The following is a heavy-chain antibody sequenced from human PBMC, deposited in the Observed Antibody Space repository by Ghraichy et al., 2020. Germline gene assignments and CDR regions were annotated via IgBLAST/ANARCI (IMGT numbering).Heavy chain of an antibody. V-gene: IGHV3-74*01. CDR1: GFTFSSYL. CDR3: VRDRDGYNF. CDR2: IERDGSSA. J-gene: IGHJ4*02. Sequence: GGSLRLSCAASGFTFSSYLMHRVRQVPGKGLVWVSRIERDGSSASYADSAKGRFTISRDNAKQTLYLQMNSLRAEDTAVYYCVRDRDGYNFWGQGTLVTVSS. D-gene: IGHD5-24*01.